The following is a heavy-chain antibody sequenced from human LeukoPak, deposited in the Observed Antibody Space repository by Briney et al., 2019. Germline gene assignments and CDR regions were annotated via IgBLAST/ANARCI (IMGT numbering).Heavy chain of an antibody. V-gene: IGHV3-48*01. CDR3: AKPYSSSRRYYFDY. CDR2: ISGSTRII. CDR1: GFNFXXYG. J-gene: IGHJ4*02. Sequence: SLRLSCXASGFNFXXYGMNWVRQAPGKGLEWVSYISGSTRIIYYGDSVKGRFTIARDNARKTLYLQMNSLRAEDTAVYYCAKPYSSSRRYYFDYWGQGTLVTVSS. D-gene: IGHD6-13*01.